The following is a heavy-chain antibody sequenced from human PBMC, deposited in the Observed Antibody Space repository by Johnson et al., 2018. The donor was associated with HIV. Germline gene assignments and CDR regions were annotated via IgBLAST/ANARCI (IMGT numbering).Heavy chain of an antibody. CDR1: GFTFSSYA. D-gene: IGHD3-22*01. CDR2: ISYDGSNK. CDR3: AKIPADSSGTRSAFDI. V-gene: IGHV3-30-3*02. J-gene: IGHJ3*02. Sequence: QVQLMESGGGVVQPGRSLRLSCAASGFTFSSYAMHWVRQAPGKGLEWVAVISYDGSNKYYADSVKGRFPISRDNSKNTLYLQMNSLRAEDTAVYYCAKIPADSSGTRSAFDIWGQGTMVTVSS.